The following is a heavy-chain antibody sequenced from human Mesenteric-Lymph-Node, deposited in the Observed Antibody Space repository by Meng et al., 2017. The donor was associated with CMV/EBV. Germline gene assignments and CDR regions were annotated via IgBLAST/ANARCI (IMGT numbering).Heavy chain of an antibody. J-gene: IGHJ4*02. Sequence: SAYYWSWIRQPPGKGLEWIGEINHSGSTNYNPSLKSRVTISVDTSKNQFSLKLSSVTAADTALYYCARGRQYYGSGSYPPWAFYFDYWGQGTLVTVS. D-gene: IGHD3-10*01. V-gene: IGHV4-34*01. CDR3: ARGRQYYGSGSYPPWAFYFDY. CDR1: SAYY. CDR2: INHSGST.